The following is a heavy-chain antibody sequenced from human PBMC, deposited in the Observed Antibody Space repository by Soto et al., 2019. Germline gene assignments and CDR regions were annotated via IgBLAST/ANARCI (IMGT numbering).Heavy chain of an antibody. CDR2: IIPIFGTA. CDR3: ARSRGEYQLSIHQDP. D-gene: IGHD2-2*01. V-gene: IGHV1-69*01. Sequence: QVQLVQSGAEVKKPGSSVKVSCKASGGTFSSYAISWVRQAPGQGLEWMGGIIPIFGTANYAQKFQGRVTITAYESTSTDYMELSSLRSEDTAVYYCARSRGEYQLSIHQDPWGQGTLVTVSS. CDR1: GGTFSSYA. J-gene: IGHJ5*02.